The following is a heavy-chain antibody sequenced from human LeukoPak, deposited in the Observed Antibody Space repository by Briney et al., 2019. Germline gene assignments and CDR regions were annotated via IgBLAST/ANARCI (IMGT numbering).Heavy chain of an antibody. CDR1: GGSISSSSYY. CDR2: IYYSGST. CDR3: ARTMVRGVLDY. J-gene: IGHJ4*02. D-gene: IGHD3-10*01. Sequence: ASGTLSLTCTVSGGSISSSSYYRGWIRQPPGKGLEWIGSIYYSGSTYYNPSLKSRVTISVDTSKNQFSLKLSSVTAADTAVYYCARTMVRGVLDYWGQGTLVTVSS. V-gene: IGHV4-39*01.